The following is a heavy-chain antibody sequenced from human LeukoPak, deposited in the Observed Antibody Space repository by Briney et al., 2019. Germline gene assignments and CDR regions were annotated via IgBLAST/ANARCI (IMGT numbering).Heavy chain of an antibody. Sequence: GGSLRLSCAASGFTFNIYWINWVRQAPGKGLEWLASINQDGSEKYYVDSVKGRFTISRDNAKNSLYLQMNCLRAEDTAVYYCTTFYTRLTDYWGQGTLVTVSS. V-gene: IGHV3-7*05. CDR2: INQDGSEK. CDR1: GFTFNIYW. J-gene: IGHJ4*02. CDR3: TTFYTRLTDY. D-gene: IGHD2/OR15-2a*01.